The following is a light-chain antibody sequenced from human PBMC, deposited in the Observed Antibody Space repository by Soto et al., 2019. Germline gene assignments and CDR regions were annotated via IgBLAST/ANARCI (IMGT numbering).Light chain of an antibody. CDR2: DAS. CDR3: QQYNNWPPLT. Sequence: EIVMTQSPATLSVSPGDRATLSCRASQSVSSSLAWYQQIPGQAPRLLIYDASTRSTGSPARFGGSGSGTEFTPTISSLQSEDFAVYYCQQYNNWPPLTFGGGTKVELK. J-gene: IGKJ4*01. CDR1: QSVSSS. V-gene: IGKV3-15*01.